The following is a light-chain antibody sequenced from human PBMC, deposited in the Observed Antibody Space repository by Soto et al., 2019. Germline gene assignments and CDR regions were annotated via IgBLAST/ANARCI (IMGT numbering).Light chain of an antibody. V-gene: IGKV3-20*01. J-gene: IGKJ2*01. Sequence: EIVLTQSPGTLSLSPGERATLSCRASQSVSSSYLAWYQQKPGQAPRHLIYGASSRATGIPDRFSGSGSGPDFTLTISRLEPDDFAVYYCQQYGSSLMYTFGQETKLEIK. CDR2: GAS. CDR1: QSVSSSY. CDR3: QQYGSSLMYT.